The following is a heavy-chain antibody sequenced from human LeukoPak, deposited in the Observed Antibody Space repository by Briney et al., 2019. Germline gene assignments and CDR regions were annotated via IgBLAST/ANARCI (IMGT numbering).Heavy chain of an antibody. CDR2: ISAYNGNT. CDR1: GYTFTSYG. D-gene: IGHD2-2*01. V-gene: IGHV1-18*01. Sequence: ASVKVSCKASGYTFTSYGISWVRQAPGQGLEWMGWISAYNGNTNYAQKLQGRVTMTTDTSTSTAYMVLRSLRSDDTAVYYCARDPKLVPAAAEDYYYYMDVWGKGTTVTVSS. J-gene: IGHJ6*03. CDR3: ARDPKLVPAAAEDYYYYMDV.